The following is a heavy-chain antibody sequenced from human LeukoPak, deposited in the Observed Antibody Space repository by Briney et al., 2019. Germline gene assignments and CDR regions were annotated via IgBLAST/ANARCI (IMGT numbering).Heavy chain of an antibody. Sequence: ASVKVSCKASGYTFTSYGISWVRQAPGQGLEWMGWISAYNDNTNYAQKLQGRVTMTTDTSTSTAYMELRSLRSDDTAVYYCARDARDIVLMVYTYYYYYGMDVWGQGTTVTVSS. J-gene: IGHJ6*02. CDR2: ISAYNDNT. CDR1: GYTFTSYG. CDR3: ARDARDIVLMVYTYYYYYGMDV. D-gene: IGHD2-8*01. V-gene: IGHV1-18*01.